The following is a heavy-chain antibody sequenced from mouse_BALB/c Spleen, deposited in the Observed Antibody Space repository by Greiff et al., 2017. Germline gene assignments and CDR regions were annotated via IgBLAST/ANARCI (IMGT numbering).Heavy chain of an antibody. CDR3: ARGKGYDGTLGY. V-gene: IGHV1-4*01. D-gene: IGHD2-14*01. CDR2: INPSSGYT. Sequence: QVQLKESGAELARPGASVKMSCKASGYTFTSYTMHWVKQRPGQGLEWIGYINPSSGYTNYNQKFKDKATLTADKSSSTAYMQLSSLTSEDSAVYYCARGKGYDGTLGYWGQGTTLTVSS. J-gene: IGHJ2*01. CDR1: GYTFTSYT.